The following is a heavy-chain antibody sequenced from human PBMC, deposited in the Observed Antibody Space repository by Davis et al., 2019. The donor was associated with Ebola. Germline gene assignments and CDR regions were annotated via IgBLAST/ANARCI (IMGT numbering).Heavy chain of an antibody. CDR2: MNPNSGNT. J-gene: IGHJ4*02. D-gene: IGHD3-22*01. V-gene: IGHV1-8*01. Sequence: ASVQISCKASAYTFASYDSNCVRQATGQGLEWTRWMNPNSGNTGYAQKLQGRVTMTRNTSISKAYMELSSLRSEDTAVYYCARDGYSYDSSGYSLAFDYWGQGTLVTVSS. CDR1: AYTFASYD. CDR3: ARDGYSYDSSGYSLAFDY.